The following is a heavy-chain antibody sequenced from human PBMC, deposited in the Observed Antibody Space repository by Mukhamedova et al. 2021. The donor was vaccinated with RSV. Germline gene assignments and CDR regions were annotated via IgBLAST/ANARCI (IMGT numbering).Heavy chain of an antibody. V-gene: IGHV3-30*01. CDR3: ARDLAPYYYDSSGYYDY. Sequence: VAVISYDGSNKYYADSVKGRFTISRDNSKNTLYLQMNSLRAEDTAVYYCARDLAPYYYDSSGYYDYWGQGTLATVSS. J-gene: IGHJ4*02. CDR2: ISYDGSNK. D-gene: IGHD3-22*01.